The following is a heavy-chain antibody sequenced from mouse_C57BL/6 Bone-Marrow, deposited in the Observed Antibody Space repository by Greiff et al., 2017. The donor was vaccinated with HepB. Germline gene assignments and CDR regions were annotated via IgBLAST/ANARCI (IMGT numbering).Heavy chain of an antibody. CDR3: ARQRHGSSYVRYAMDY. J-gene: IGHJ4*01. V-gene: IGHV5-15*01. D-gene: IGHD1-1*01. CDR2: ISNLAYSI. Sequence: EVMLVESGGGLVQPGGSLKLSCAASGFTFSDYGMAWVRQAPRKGPEWVAFISNLAYSIYYADTVTGRFTISRENAKNTLYLEMSSLRSEDTAMYYCARQRHGSSYVRYAMDYWGQGTSVTVSS. CDR1: GFTFSDYG.